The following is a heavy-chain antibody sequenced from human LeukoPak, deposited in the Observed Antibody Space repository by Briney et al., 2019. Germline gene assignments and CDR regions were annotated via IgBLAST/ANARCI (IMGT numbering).Heavy chain of an antibody. CDR3: ARVGGGSYYGNWFNP. CDR2: IYYSGSI. CDR1: RGSLCSYE. J-gene: IGHJ5*02. D-gene: IGHD1-26*01. V-gene: IGHV4-59*01. Sequence: PPESLSPTSAVSRGSLCSYEWSWIREPPGKGLKCIGYIYYSGSINYHPSLNSRVTISVDTSKNRFSLKLSTVTAADTAVYYCARVGGGSYYGNWFNPWGKGTLVTVSS.